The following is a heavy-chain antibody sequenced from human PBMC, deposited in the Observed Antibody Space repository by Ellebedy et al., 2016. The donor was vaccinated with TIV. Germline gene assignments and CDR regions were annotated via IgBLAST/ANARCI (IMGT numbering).Heavy chain of an antibody. J-gene: IGHJ4*02. Sequence: PGGSLRLSCAASGFTFSSYAMSWVRQAPGKGLGWVSAISGSGGSTYYADSVKGRFTISRDNSKNTLYLQMSSLRAEDTAVYYCAKDLLAVRGYYFDYWGQGTLVTVSS. CDR2: ISGSGGST. D-gene: IGHD6-6*01. CDR1: GFTFSSYA. V-gene: IGHV3-23*01. CDR3: AKDLLAVRGYYFDY.